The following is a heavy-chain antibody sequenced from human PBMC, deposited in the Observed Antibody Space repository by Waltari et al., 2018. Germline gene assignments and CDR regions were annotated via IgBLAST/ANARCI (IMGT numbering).Heavy chain of an antibody. D-gene: IGHD3-16*01. V-gene: IGHV3-7*03. J-gene: IGHJ4*02. CDR3: ASGGHVDY. CDR1: GFTFSNFW. CDR2: IKGDGSEN. Sequence: EVLLVESGGGLVQPGGSLRLSCAASGFTFSNFWMTWVRQAPGKGLEWVANIKGDGSENHYLVSVRGRFTVSRDNARNSLYLQMNSLRADDTAVYYCASGGHVDYCGQGTLVTVSS.